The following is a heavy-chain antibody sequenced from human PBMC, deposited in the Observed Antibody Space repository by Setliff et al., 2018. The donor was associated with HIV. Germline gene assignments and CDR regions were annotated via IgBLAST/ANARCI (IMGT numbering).Heavy chain of an antibody. CDR1: GYNFPNYW. V-gene: IGHV5-51*01. Sequence: GESLKISCKGSGYNFPNYWIGWVRQTPGKGLEWMGVIFPDASDTRYSPSFQGHVTISADKSISTAYLQWSSLRASDTAMYYCAKAGGDSWGQGTLVTVSS. CDR2: IFPDASDT. CDR3: AKAGGDS. D-gene: IGHD3-10*01. J-gene: IGHJ5*01.